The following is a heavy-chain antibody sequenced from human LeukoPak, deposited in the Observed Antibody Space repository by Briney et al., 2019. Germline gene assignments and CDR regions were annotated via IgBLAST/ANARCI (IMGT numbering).Heavy chain of an antibody. CDR2: INLDGSEK. J-gene: IGHJ4*02. CDR3: AKYGGNLGVAFDY. V-gene: IGHV3-7*01. D-gene: IGHD4-23*01. Sequence: PGGSLRLSCAASGFTFSSYWMSWVRQAPGKGLEYVANINLDGSEKYYVDSVKGQFTISRDNAKNSLYLQMNNLRAEDTAVYFCAKYGGNLGVAFDYWGQGTLVTVSS. CDR1: GFTFSSYW.